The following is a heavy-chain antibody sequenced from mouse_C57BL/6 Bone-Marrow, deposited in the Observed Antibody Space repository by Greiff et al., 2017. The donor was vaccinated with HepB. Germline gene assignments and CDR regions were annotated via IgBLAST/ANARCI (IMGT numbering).Heavy chain of an antibody. Sequence: EVKLMESGGGLVQPGGSLSLSCAASGFTFTDYYMSWVRQPPGKALEWLGFIRNKANGYTTEYSASVKGRFTISRDNSQSILYLQMNALRAEDSATYACARYEGTGYFDYWGQGTTLTVSS. V-gene: IGHV7-3*01. CDR3: ARYEGTGYFDY. D-gene: IGHD3-3*01. J-gene: IGHJ2*01. CDR1: GFTFTDYY. CDR2: IRNKANGYTT.